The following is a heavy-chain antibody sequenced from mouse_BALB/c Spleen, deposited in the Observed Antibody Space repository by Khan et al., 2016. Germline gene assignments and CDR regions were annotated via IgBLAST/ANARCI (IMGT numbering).Heavy chain of an antibody. J-gene: IGHJ2*01. CDR1: GYSFTSNW. CDR3: AEIDYYGVRDYFDD. Sequence: QVQLQQPGAELVRPGVSVQLSCKASGYSFTSNWMNWVKQRPGQGLEWIGMIHPSDRETRLNQIFKDKATLTVDKSSSTAYMQLSSPTSEDSAVFYCAEIDYYGVRDYFDDWGQGTTLTVSS. V-gene: IGHV1-74*01. D-gene: IGHD1-1*01. CDR2: IHPSDRET.